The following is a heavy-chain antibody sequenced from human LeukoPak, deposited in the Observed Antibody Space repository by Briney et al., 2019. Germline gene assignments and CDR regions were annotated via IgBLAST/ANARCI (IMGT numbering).Heavy chain of an antibody. CDR1: GYTFTGYY. CDR2: INPNSGGT. J-gene: IGHJ4*02. CDR3: ASGGSIFGVELVGYFDY. D-gene: IGHD3-3*01. Sequence: ASVKVSCKASGYTFTGYYLHWVGQAPGQGPEWMGWINPNSGGTNYAQKFQGRVTMTRDTSISTAYMELSSLRSDDTAVYYCASGGSIFGVELVGYFDYWGQGTLVTVSS. V-gene: IGHV1-2*02.